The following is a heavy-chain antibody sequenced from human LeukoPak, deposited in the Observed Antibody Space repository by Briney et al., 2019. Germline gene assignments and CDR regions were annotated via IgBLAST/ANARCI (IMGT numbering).Heavy chain of an antibody. D-gene: IGHD2-2*01. Sequence: SETLSLTCTVSGGSISNYYWSWIRQPPGKGLEWIGYIHHSEGTNYNSSLKSRVTLSVDTSKNQFSLRLSSVTAADTAVYYCARDIPRYCSSTSCYYPIWGQGTLVTVSS. J-gene: IGHJ4*02. CDR1: GGSISNYY. V-gene: IGHV4-59*01. CDR3: ARDIPRYCSSTSCYYPI. CDR2: IHHSEGT.